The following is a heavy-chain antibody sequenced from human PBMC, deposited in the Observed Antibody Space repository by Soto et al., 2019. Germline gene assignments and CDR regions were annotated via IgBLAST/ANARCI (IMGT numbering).Heavy chain of an antibody. J-gene: IGHJ6*02. CDR3: ARGDSTDCSNGVCSFFYNHDMDV. Sequence: QVQLVQSGAEVKKPGASVKVSCKASGYSFTDYHIHWVRQAPGQGLEWLGRINPKSGGKSTAQKVQGWVTMTTDTSLSTASMELTRLTSDDTAIYYCARGDSTDCSNGVCSFFYNHDMDVWGQGTTVTVSS. D-gene: IGHD2-8*01. V-gene: IGHV1-2*04. CDR2: INPKSGGK. CDR1: GYSFTDYH.